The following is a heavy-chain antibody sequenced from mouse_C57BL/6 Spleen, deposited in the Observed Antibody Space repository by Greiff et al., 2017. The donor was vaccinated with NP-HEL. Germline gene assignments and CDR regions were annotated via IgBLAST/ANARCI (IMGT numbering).Heavy chain of an antibody. D-gene: IGHD1-1*01. V-gene: IGHV1-42*01. Sequence: EVQLQESGPELVKPGASVKISCKASGYSFTGYYMNWVKQSPEKSLEWIGEINPSTGGTTYNQKFKAKATLTVDKSSSTAYMQLKSLTSEDSAVYYCARRKAVALYYYAMDYWGQGTSVTVSS. CDR3: ARRKAVALYYYAMDY. CDR1: GYSFTGYY. CDR2: INPSTGGT. J-gene: IGHJ4*01.